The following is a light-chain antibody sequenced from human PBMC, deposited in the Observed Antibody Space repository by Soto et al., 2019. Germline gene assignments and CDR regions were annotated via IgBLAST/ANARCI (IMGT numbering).Light chain of an antibody. Sequence: EIVMTQSPATLSLSPGERATLSGRASQSVSSSYLSWYQQKPGQAPRLLIYGASTRATGIPARFSGSGSGTDFTLTISSLQPEDFAVYYCQQDYNLLTFGGGTKVDIK. CDR3: QQDYNLLT. CDR2: GAS. CDR1: QSVSSSY. V-gene: IGKV3D-7*01. J-gene: IGKJ4*01.